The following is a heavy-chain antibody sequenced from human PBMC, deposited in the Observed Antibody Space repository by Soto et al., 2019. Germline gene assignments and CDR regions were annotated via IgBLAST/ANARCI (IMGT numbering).Heavy chain of an antibody. J-gene: IGHJ4*02. CDR1: GGSISSGGYY. Sequence: PSETLSLTXTVSGGSISSGGYYWSWIRQHPGKGLEWIGYIYYSGSTYYNPSLKSRVTISVDTSKNQFSLKLSSVTAADTAVYYCARSGYYYDSSGFLDYWGQGTLVTVSS. CDR3: ARSGYYYDSSGFLDY. D-gene: IGHD3-22*01. V-gene: IGHV4-31*02. CDR2: IYYSGST.